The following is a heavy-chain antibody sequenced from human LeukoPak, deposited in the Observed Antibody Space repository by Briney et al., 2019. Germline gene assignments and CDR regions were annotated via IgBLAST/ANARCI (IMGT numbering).Heavy chain of an antibody. J-gene: IGHJ6*04. Sequence: PGGSLRLSCAASGFTFSSYEMNWVRQAPGKGLEWVSYISSSGSTICYADSVKGRFTTSRDNAKNSLYLQMNSLRAEDTAVYYCAELGITMIGGVWGKGTTVTISS. CDR3: AELGITMIGGV. D-gene: IGHD3-10*02. CDR2: ISSSGSTI. CDR1: GFTFSSYE. V-gene: IGHV3-48*03.